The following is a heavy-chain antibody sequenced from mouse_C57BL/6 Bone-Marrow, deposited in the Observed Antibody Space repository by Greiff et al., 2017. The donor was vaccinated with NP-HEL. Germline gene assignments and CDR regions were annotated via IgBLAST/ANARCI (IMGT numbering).Heavy chain of an antibody. V-gene: IGHV1-55*01. D-gene: IGHD2-4*01. CDR2: IYPGSGST. CDR3: ARCDYDEAWFAD. J-gene: IGHJ3*01. CDR1: GYTFTSYW. Sequence: QVQLQQPGAELVKPGASVKMSCKASGYTFTSYWITWVKQRPGQGLEWIGDIYPGSGSTNYNEKFKSKATLTVDTSSSTAYMQLSSLTSEDSAVYYCARCDYDEAWFADWGQGTLVTVSA.